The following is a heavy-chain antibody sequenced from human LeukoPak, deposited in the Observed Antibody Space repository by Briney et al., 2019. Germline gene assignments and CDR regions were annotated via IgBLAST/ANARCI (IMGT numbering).Heavy chain of an antibody. CDR1: GFTFDDYG. Sequence: GGSLRLSCAASGFTFDDYGMSWVRQAPGKGLEWVSGINWNGGSTGYADSVKVRFTISRDNAKNSLYLQMNSLRAEDTALYYCARDKEVGATTAFDIWGQGTMVTVSS. CDR2: INWNGGST. V-gene: IGHV3-20*04. J-gene: IGHJ3*02. CDR3: ARDKEVGATTAFDI. D-gene: IGHD1-26*01.